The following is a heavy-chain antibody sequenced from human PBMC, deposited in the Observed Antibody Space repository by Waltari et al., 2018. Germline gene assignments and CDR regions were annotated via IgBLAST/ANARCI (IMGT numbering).Heavy chain of an antibody. V-gene: IGHV3-53*01. CDR2: IFSGTRT. D-gene: IGHD6-13*01. CDR1: GGSISRLSYY. CDR3: ARDHIAAPENY. Sequence: VQLQESGPGLVKPSQTLSLTCTVSGGSISRLSYYWSWVRQPPGKGLEWVSIIFSGTRTYYADSVKGRFTISRDNSKNTLYLQMNSLRAEDTAVYYCARDHIAAPENYRGQGTLVTVSS. J-gene: IGHJ4*02.